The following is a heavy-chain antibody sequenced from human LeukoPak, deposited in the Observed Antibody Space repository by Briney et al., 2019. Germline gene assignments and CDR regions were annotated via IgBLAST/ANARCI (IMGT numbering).Heavy chain of an antibody. CDR2: ISYSGTT. D-gene: IGHD5-12*01. CDR1: GGSIRSY. Sequence: SETLSLTCTVSGGSIRSYWSWIRQPPGKGLEWIGFISYSGTTNYNPSLKSRVTILVDTSKKQFSLKLSSVTAADTAVYYCARGGSGYDWFDPWGQGTLVTVFS. CDR3: ARGGSGYDWFDP. J-gene: IGHJ5*02. V-gene: IGHV4-59*01.